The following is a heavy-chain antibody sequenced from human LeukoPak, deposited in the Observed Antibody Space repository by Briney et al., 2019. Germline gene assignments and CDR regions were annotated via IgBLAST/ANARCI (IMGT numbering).Heavy chain of an antibody. CDR3: ARDAYDFWSGYYATHDYYYYMDD. CDR1: GGTFSSYT. CDR2: IIPILGIA. V-gene: IGHV1-69*04. Sequence: ASVKVSCKASGGTFSSYTISWVRQAPGQGLEWMGRIIPILGIANYAQKFQGRVTITADKSTSTAYMELSSLRSEDTAVYYCARDAYDFWSGYYATHDYYYYMDDWGKGTTVTVSS. J-gene: IGHJ6*03. D-gene: IGHD3-3*01.